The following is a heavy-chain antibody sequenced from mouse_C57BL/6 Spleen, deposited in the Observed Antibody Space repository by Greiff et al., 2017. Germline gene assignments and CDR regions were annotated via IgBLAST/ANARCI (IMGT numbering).Heavy chain of an antibody. J-gene: IGHJ3*01. D-gene: IGHD1-1*01. CDR1: GYTFTDYE. V-gene: IGHV1-15*01. Sequence: QVHVKQSGAELVRPGASVTLSCKASGYTFTDYEMHWVKQTPVHGLEWIGAIDPETGGTAYNQKFKGKAILTADKSSSTAYMELRSLTSEDSAVYYCTRRIDYYGSSYEGFAYWGQGTLVTVSA. CDR3: TRRIDYYGSSYEGFAY. CDR2: IDPETGGT.